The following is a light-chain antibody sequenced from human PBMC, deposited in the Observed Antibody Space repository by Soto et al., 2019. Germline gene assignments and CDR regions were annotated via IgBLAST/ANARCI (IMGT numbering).Light chain of an antibody. Sequence: DIQMTQSPSTLSASVGDRVTITCRASQSISSWLAWYQQKPGKAPKLLIYDASSLESGVPSRFSGSGSGTEFTLNISSLQPDDFATYYCQQYNSYWSTFGQGTKLEIK. CDR1: QSISSW. J-gene: IGKJ2*01. CDR2: DAS. CDR3: QQYNSYWST. V-gene: IGKV1-5*01.